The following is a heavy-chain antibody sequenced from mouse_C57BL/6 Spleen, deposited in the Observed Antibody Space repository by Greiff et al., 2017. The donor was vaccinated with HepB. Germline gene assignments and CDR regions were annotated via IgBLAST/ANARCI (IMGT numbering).Heavy chain of an antibody. CDR1: GYTFTSYW. V-gene: IGHV1-64*01. CDR2: IHPNSGST. D-gene: IGHD3-2*02. J-gene: IGHJ2*01. CDR3: ARSTAQALYFDD. Sequence: QVQLQQPGAELVKPGASVKLSCKASGYTFTSYWMHWVKQRPGQGLEWIGMIHPNSGSTNYNEKFKSKATLTVDKSSSTAYMQLSSLTSEDSAVYYCARSTAQALYFDDWGQGTTLTVSS.